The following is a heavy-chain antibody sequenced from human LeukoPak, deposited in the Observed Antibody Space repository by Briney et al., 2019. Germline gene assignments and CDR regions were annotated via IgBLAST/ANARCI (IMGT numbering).Heavy chain of an antibody. D-gene: IGHD3-10*01. V-gene: IGHV3-33*01. CDR1: GFTFSSHG. CDR2: IWYDGRNS. Sequence: GTSLRLPCAASGFTFSSHGMPWVRQAPGKGLEWVSGIWYDGRNSYYADPVKGRFTISRDNSNNTLYLQMNSLRAEDTAVYYCARDVHGSGKNWFDPWGQGTLVIVSS. CDR3: ARDVHGSGKNWFDP. J-gene: IGHJ5*02.